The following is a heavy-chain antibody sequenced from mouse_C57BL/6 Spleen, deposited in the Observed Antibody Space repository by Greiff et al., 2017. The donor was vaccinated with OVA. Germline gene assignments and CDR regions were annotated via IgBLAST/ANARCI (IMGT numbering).Heavy chain of an antibody. CDR3: ARGYLSSYAMDY. CDR1: GYTFTSYW. Sequence: QVQLQQSGAELVMPGASVKLSCKASGYTFTSYWMHWVKQRPGQGLEWIGEIDPSDSYTNYNQKFKGKSTLTVDKSSSTAYMQLSSLTSEDSAVYYCARGYLSSYAMDYWGQGTSVTVSS. J-gene: IGHJ4*01. CDR2: IDPSDSYT. V-gene: IGHV1-69*01. D-gene: IGHD2-3*01.